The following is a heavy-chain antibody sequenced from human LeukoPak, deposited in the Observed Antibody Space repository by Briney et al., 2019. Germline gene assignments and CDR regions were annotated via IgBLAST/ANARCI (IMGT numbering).Heavy chain of an antibody. V-gene: IGHV4-38-2*02. Sequence: SETLSLTCTVSGYSISSGYYWGWIRQPPGKGLEWIGRIYGSGSTIYNASLKSRVTISVDTSKNQFSLKLSSVTAADTAVYYCARGTSYYYYYMDVWGKGTTVTISS. J-gene: IGHJ6*03. CDR1: GYSISSGYY. D-gene: IGHD1-14*01. CDR2: IYGSGST. CDR3: ARGTSYYYYYMDV.